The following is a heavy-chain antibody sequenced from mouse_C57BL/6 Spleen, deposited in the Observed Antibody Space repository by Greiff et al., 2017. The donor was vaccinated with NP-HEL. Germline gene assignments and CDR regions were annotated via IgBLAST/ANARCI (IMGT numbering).Heavy chain of an antibody. J-gene: IGHJ2*01. CDR1: GFTFSSYA. D-gene: IGHD2-10*01. CDR3: TTLLSYFDY. CDR2: ISSGGDYI. Sequence: EVKLEQSGEGLVKPGGSLKLSCAASGFTFSSYAMSWVRQTPEKRLEWVAYISSGGDYIYYADTVKGRFTISRDNARNTLYLQMSSLKSEDTAMYYCTTLLSYFDYWGQGTTLTVSS. V-gene: IGHV5-9-1*02.